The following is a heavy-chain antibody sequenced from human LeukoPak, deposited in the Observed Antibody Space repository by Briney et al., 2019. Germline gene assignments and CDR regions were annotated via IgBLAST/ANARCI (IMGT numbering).Heavy chain of an antibody. CDR3: VRTPPNWGADY. CDR2: MSPNSGKI. V-gene: IGHV1-8*01. D-gene: IGHD7-27*01. J-gene: IGHJ4*02. Sequence: ASVKVSCKASGYTFTSYDINWVRQATGQGLEWMGWMSPNSGKIGYAQEFQDRVTMTRDTSISTAYMELSSLRFEDTAVYYCVRTPPNWGADYWGRGTLVTVSS. CDR1: GYTFTSYD.